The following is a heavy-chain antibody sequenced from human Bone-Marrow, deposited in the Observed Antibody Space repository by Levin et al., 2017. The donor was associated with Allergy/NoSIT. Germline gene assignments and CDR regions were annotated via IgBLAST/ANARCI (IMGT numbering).Heavy chain of an antibody. D-gene: IGHD2-21*02. CDR1: GYTFINYY. CDR3: AREKKSDYWFGP. J-gene: IGHJ5*02. Sequence: AASVKVSCTASGYTFINYYIHWVRQAPGQGLEWMGVMYTEGGETSSAQKFHGRVTMTRDTSTSTAYMELSNLRSEDTAVYYCAREKKSDYWFGPWGQGALVTVSS. V-gene: IGHV1-46*01. CDR2: MYTEGGET.